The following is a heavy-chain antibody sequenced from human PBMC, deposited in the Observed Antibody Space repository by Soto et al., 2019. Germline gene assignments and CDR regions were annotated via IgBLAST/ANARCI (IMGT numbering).Heavy chain of an antibody. Sequence: GESLKISCKGSGYSFTSYWIGWVRQMPGKGLEWMGIIYPGDSDTRYSPSFQGQVTISADKSISTAYLQWSSLKASDTAMYYCARLYYYDSSGDSYYYYGMDVWGQGTTVTVSS. J-gene: IGHJ6*02. D-gene: IGHD3-22*01. CDR3: ARLYYYDSSGDSYYYYGMDV. CDR1: GYSFTSYW. CDR2: IYPGDSDT. V-gene: IGHV5-51*01.